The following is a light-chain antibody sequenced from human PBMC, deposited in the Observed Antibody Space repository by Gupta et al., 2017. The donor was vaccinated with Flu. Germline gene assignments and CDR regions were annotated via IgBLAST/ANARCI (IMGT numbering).Light chain of an antibody. CDR2: AAF. Sequence: DIQLTQSPSSLSASVGDRVTITCRASQDISNYLAWFQQRPGQAPKSLIYAAFNLQSGVPSRFSGSGSGTNFSLTISYLQPEDFATYYCQQYNIYPLTFGGGT. CDR3: QQYNIYPLT. J-gene: IGKJ4*01. CDR1: QDISNY. V-gene: IGKV1-16*01.